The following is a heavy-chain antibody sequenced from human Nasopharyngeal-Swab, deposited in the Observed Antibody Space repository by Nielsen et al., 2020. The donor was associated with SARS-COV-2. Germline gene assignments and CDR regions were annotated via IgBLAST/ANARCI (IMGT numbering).Heavy chain of an antibody. CDR1: GGTFSSYA. V-gene: IGHV1-46*01. CDR2: INPSGGNT. Sequence: ASVKVSCKASGGTFSSYAISWVRQAPGQGLEWMGIINPSGGNTRYAQKFQGRVTMTRDTSTSTVNMELSSLRSEDTAVYYCARVSELSRSYYYYGMDVWGQGTTVTVSS. CDR3: ARVSELSRSYYYYGMDV. J-gene: IGHJ6*02. D-gene: IGHD1-26*01.